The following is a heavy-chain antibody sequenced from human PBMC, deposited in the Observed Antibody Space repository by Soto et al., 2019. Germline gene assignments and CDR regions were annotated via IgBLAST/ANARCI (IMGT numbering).Heavy chain of an antibody. CDR3: AKDKYQLIRRCYGLDV. CDR2: ISYDGSNK. CDR1: GFTFSNYV. V-gene: IGHV3-30*18. Sequence: PGGSLRLSCAASGFTFSNYVMHWVRQAPGKGLEWVAVISYDGSNKYYADSVGGRFTISRDNSKNTLFLQMNSLRPEDTAVYYCAKDKYQLIRRCYGLDVWGQGTTVTVSS. J-gene: IGHJ6*02. D-gene: IGHD2-2*01.